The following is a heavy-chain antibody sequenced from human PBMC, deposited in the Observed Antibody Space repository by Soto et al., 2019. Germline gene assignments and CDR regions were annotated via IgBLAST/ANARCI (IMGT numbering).Heavy chain of an antibody. V-gene: IGHV3-30*18. J-gene: IGHJ4*02. D-gene: IGHD6-6*01. CDR3: VKEAHRASRLEY. Sequence: QVQLVESGGGVVQPGRSLRLPCAASGFTFSDFDMHWVRQAPGKGLEWVAVISYRGSNKYYADSVKGRFTISRDNSNNMLYVQMDDLRPNDTAIYYCVKEAHRASRLEYWGRGTLVTVSS. CDR2: ISYRGSNK. CDR1: GFTFSDFD.